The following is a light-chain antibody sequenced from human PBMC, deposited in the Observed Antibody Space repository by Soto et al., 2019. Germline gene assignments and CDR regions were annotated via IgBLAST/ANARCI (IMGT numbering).Light chain of an antibody. CDR2: WAS. CDR3: QQYNNWPRT. Sequence: DIVMTQSPDSLAVSLGERATINCKSSQSVFHSPRKQNYLAWYQQKPGQPPKLLIDWASTRESGVPDRFTGSASGTDFTLTISSLQAEDVAVYYCQQYNNWPRTFGQGTKVEIK. V-gene: IGKV4-1*01. CDR1: QSVFHSPRKQNY. J-gene: IGKJ1*01.